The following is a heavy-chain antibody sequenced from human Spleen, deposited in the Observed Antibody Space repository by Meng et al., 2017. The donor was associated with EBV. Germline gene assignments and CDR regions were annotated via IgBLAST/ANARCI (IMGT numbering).Heavy chain of an antibody. V-gene: IGHV3-74*01. CDR2: TNEDGRIT. CDR3: SRDLAGSDDD. CDR1: GFTFSRYW. J-gene: IGHJ4*02. D-gene: IGHD6-25*01. Sequence: EGQLVESGGVLVQPGGSLRLSCAASGFTFSRYWMHWVRQAPGKGLLWVSRTNEDGRITDYADSVKGRFIISRDNTKNMLYLQMNSLRVEDTAVYFCSRDLAGSDDDWGPGTLVTVSS.